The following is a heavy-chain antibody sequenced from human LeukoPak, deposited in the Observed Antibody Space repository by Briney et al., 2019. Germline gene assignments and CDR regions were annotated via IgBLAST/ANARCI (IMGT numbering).Heavy chain of an antibody. CDR2: ISSSSSYI. Sequence: GGSLRLSCAASGFTFSIYSMNWVRQAPGKGLEWVSSISSSSSYIHYADSVKGRFSIPRDNAKDSLYLQMSTLRAEDTAVYYCVRDFYSEPTAMPLSFDYWGQGILVTASS. J-gene: IGHJ4*02. CDR3: VRDFYSEPTAMPLSFDY. D-gene: IGHD2-2*01. CDR1: GFTFSIYS. V-gene: IGHV3-21*01.